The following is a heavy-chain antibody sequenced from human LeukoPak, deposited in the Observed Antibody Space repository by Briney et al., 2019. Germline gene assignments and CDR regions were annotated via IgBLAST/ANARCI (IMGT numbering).Heavy chain of an antibody. D-gene: IGHD1-26*01. CDR3: STESGAFCRVGF. V-gene: IGHV4-4*02. CDR2: VHLSGTS. Sequence: SETLSLTRAVAGGFIPTTNWWSWVRQPPGKGLEWIGEVHLSGTSNYNPSLKSRVSMTIDKSKNQLFLKLTYVTTAVSAVYYVSTESGAFCRVGFWGQGTLVTVSS. J-gene: IGHJ4*02. CDR1: GGFIPTTNW.